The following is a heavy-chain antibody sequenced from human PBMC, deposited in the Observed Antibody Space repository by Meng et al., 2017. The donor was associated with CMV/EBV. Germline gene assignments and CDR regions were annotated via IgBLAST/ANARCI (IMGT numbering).Heavy chain of an antibody. CDR3: ARGHCGGDCYSGYYFDY. CDR1: GGSISSSSYY. J-gene: IGHJ4*02. V-gene: IGHV4-39*07. D-gene: IGHD2-21*01. CDR2: IYYSGST. Sequence: GSLRLSCTVSGGSISSSSYYWGWIRQPPGKGLEWIGSIYYSGSTYYNPSLKSRVTISVDTSKNQFSLKLSSVTAADTAVYYCARGHCGGDCYSGYYFDYWGQGTLVTVSS.